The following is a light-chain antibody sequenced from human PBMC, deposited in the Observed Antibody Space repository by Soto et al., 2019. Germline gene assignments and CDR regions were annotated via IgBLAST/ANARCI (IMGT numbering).Light chain of an antibody. CDR3: QQYNNWPPNT. V-gene: IGKV3-15*01. CDR2: GAS. J-gene: IGKJ4*01. Sequence: EIVMTQSPATLSVSPGERATLSCRASQSVSSNLAWYQQKPGQAPRLLICGASTRATGIPARFSGSGSGTEFTLTISSLQSGDFAVYYCQQYNNWPPNTFGGGTKVEIK. CDR1: QSVSSN.